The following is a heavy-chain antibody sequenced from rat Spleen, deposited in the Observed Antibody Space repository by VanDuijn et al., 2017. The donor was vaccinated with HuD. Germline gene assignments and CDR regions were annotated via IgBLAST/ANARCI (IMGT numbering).Heavy chain of an antibody. CDR2: ITNTGGST. V-gene: IGHV5-31*01. D-gene: IGHD1-12*02. J-gene: IGHJ2*01. CDR1: GFTFNNYW. CDR3: TTDTFYDGTYYPGGFDY. Sequence: EVQLVESGGGLVQPGRSLKLSCVASGFTFNNYWMTWIRQAPGKGLEWVASITNTGGSTYYRDSVKGRFTISRDNAKSTLYLQLDSLRSEDTATYYCTTDTFYDGTYYPGGFDYWGQGVMVTVSS.